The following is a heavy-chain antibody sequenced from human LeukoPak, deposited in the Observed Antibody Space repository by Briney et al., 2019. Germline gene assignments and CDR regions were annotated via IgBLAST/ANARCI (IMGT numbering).Heavy chain of an antibody. J-gene: IGHJ6*03. CDR2: IYYSGST. CDR1: GGSISSYY. CDR3: ARVLRYFDWLSHKYYYYYMDV. Sequence: PSETLSLTCTVSGGSISSYYWSWIRQPPGKGLEWIGYIYYSGSTNYNPSLKSRVTISVDTSKNQFSLKLSSVTAADTAVYYCARVLRYFDWLSHKYYYYYMDVWGKGTTVTISS. D-gene: IGHD3-9*01. V-gene: IGHV4-59*01.